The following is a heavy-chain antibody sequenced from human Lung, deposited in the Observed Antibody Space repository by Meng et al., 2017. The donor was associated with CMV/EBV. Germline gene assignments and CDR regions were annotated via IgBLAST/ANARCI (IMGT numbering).Heavy chain of an antibody. J-gene: IGHJ6*02. D-gene: IGHD3-3*01. Sequence: SGXXLVXPTQTLTLTCTFSGFXLTTAGLGVAWIRQPPGKALQWLTLIYWNGEELYSRSLQHRLTITKDTSKNQVVMTMTDLDPMGSGTYFGAHVSFGSGSHQCRYGMDVWXQGSXVTVSS. CDR1: GFXLTTAGLG. V-gene: IGHV2-5*01. CDR2: IYWNGEE. CDR3: AHVSFGSGSHQCRYGMDV.